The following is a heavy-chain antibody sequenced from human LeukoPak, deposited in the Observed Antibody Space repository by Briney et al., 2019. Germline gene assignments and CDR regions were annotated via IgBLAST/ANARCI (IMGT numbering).Heavy chain of an antibody. CDR3: ARVEWLPQYHFDY. J-gene: IGHJ4*02. Sequence: GESLKISCKGSGYSFTSYWIGWVRQMPEKGLEYMGIIYPGDSDTRYSPSFQGQVTISADKSISTAYLQWSSLKASDTAMYYCARVEWLPQYHFDYWGQGTLVTVSS. CDR1: GYSFTSYW. V-gene: IGHV5-51*01. CDR2: IYPGDSDT. D-gene: IGHD5-12*01.